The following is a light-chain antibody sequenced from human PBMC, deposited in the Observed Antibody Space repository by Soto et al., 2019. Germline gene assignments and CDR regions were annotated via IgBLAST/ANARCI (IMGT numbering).Light chain of an antibody. CDR2: SNN. CDR1: SSNIGSNT. Sequence: QSVLTQPPSASGTPGQRVTISCSGSSSNIGSNTVNWYQHLPGTAPKLLIYSNNQRPSGVPDRFSGSKSGTSASLAISGLQSEDEGDYYCAAWDDSLNGVVFGGGTKLPVL. J-gene: IGLJ2*01. V-gene: IGLV1-44*01. CDR3: AAWDDSLNGVV.